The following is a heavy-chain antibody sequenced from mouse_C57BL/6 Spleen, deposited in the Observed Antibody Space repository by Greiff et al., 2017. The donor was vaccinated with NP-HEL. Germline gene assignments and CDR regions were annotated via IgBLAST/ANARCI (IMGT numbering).Heavy chain of an antibody. J-gene: IGHJ1*03. CDR1: GYAFSSSW. V-gene: IGHV1-82*01. Sequence: VQLQESGPELVKPGASVKISCKASGYAFSSSWMNWVKQRPGKGLEWIGRIYPGDGDTNYNGKFKGKATLTADKSSSTAYMQLSSLTSEDSAVYFCARWELRLSFDVWGTGTTVTVSS. CDR2: IYPGDGDT. D-gene: IGHD2-4*01. CDR3: ARWELRLSFDV.